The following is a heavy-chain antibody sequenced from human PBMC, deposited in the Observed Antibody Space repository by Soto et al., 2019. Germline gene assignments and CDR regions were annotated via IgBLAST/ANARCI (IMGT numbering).Heavy chain of an antibody. CDR3: AHRHGSGSYLQGWFDP. V-gene: IGHV2-5*02. D-gene: IGHD3-10*01. Sequence: QITLKESGPTLVKPTQTLTLTCTFSGFSLSTSGVGVGWIRQPPGKALEWLALIYWDDDKRYSPSLKSRLTITKDTSKNHVVLTMTNMDPVDTATYYCAHRHGSGSYLQGWFDPWGQGTLVTVSS. CDR2: IYWDDDK. CDR1: GFSLSTSGVG. J-gene: IGHJ5*02.